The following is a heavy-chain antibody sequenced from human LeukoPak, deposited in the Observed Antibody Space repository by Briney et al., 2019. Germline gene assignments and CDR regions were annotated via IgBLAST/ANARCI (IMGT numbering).Heavy chain of an antibody. CDR1: GFSISSDYY. D-gene: IGHD6-13*01. J-gene: IGHJ4*02. CDR3: ARGRGSSWYYFDS. CDR2: IYASGNT. V-gene: IGHV4-4*07. Sequence: PSETLSLTCNVLGFSISSDYYWGWVRQPAGKGLEWIGRIYASGNTNYNPSLKGRVTMTVDTSKNQFSLNLSSVTAADTAVYYCARGRGSSWYYFDSWGQGTLVTVSS.